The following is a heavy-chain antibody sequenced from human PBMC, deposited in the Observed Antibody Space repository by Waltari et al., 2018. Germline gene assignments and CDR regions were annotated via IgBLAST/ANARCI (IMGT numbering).Heavy chain of an antibody. D-gene: IGHD4-17*01. V-gene: IGHV4-4*02. CDR3: ARFSVVGYGDYQNWFDP. J-gene: IGHJ5*02. CDR2: IYHSGST. CDR1: GGSISSSNW. Sequence: QVQLQESGPGLVKPSGTLSLTCAVSGGSISSSNWWSWVRQPPGKGLEWIGEIYHSGSTNYNPSLKSRVTISVDKSKNQFSLKLSSVTAADTAVYYCARFSVVGYGDYQNWFDPWGQGTLVNVSS.